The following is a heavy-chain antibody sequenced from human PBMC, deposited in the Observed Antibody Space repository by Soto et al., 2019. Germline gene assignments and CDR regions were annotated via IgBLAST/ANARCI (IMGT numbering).Heavy chain of an antibody. D-gene: IGHD1-20*01. J-gene: IGHJ6*02. V-gene: IGHV4-59*01. CDR2: IYYSGIT. Sequence: SETLSLTCTVSGGSISSYHWSWIRQPPGKGLEWIWYIYYSGITNYNPSLKSRVTISVDTSKNQFSLKLSSVTAADTAVYYCARYKSNYYYGMDVWGQGTTVTVSS. CDR1: GGSISSYH. CDR3: ARYKSNYYYGMDV.